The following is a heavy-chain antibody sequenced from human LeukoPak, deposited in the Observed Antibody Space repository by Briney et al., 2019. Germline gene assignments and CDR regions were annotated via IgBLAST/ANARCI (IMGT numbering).Heavy chain of an antibody. CDR1: GFALSSHW. J-gene: IGHJ6*02. CDR2: VNRDGSET. CDR3: ARNNGMDV. V-gene: IGHV3-7*03. Sequence: GGSLRLSCAAAGFALSSHWMTWVRQVPGRGPEWVANVNRDGSETYYLDSVKGRFTISKDNAKNSPYLQMNSLRAEDTALYHCARNNGMDVWGQGTTVIVSS.